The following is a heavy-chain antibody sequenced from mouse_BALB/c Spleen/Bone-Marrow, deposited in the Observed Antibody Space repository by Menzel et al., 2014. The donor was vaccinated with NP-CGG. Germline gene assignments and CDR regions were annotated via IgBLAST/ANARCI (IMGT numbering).Heavy chain of an antibody. J-gene: IGHJ3*01. CDR2: IWPANGNT. CDR3: ARNYGGGKSFAY. V-gene: IGHV14-3*02. CDR1: GFNITDSY. D-gene: IGHD1-1*02. Sequence: VQLQQSGAELVEPGASVKLSCTASGFNITDSYMHWVKQRPEQGLEWLGRIWPANGNTKYYPHFPGLGTIKADTSSHTAKLQLSSLTSEDTAVYYGARNYGGGKSFAYWGQGTLVTVSA.